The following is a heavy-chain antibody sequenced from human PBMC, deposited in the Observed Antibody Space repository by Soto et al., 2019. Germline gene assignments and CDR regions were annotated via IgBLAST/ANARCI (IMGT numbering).Heavy chain of an antibody. D-gene: IGHD4-4*01. V-gene: IGHV5-10-1*01. J-gene: IGHJ6*02. CDR2: IDPSDSYT. CDR1: VYSFTSYW. Sequence: GESRKISCKGSVYSFTSYWISRLRQMPGKGLEWMGSIDPSDSYTNYSPSFQCHVTISADKSISTAYLQWSSLKASDTAMYYCARQTTVTSSYYYGMDVWGQGTTVTVSS. CDR3: ARQTTVTSSYYYGMDV.